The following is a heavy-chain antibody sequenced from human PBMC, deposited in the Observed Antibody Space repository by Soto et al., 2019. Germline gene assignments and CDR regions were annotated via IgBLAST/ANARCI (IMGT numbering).Heavy chain of an antibody. J-gene: IGHJ4*02. V-gene: IGHV4-31*03. Sequence: QVQLQESGPGLVKPSQTLSLTCTVSGGSISSGGYYWSWIRQHPGKGLEWIGYIYYSGSTYYNPSLKSRVTISVDTSKNQFSLKLSSVTAADTAVYYCARESEGYSGYVGGGFDYWGQGTLVTVSS. D-gene: IGHD5-12*01. CDR2: IYYSGST. CDR1: GGSISSGGYY. CDR3: ARESEGYSGYVGGGFDY.